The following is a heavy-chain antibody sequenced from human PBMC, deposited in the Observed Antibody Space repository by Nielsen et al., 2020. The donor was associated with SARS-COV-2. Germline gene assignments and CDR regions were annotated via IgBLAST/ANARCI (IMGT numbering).Heavy chain of an antibody. J-gene: IGHJ4*02. CDR2: ISGSGGST. Sequence: GGSLRLSCAASGFTFSNYAMSWVRQAPGKGLEWVSAISGSGGSTYYADSVKGRFTISRDNSKNTLYLQMNSLGAEDTAVYYCAKHFTMVRGRIDYWGQGTLVTVSS. CDR1: GFTFSNYA. D-gene: IGHD3-10*01. CDR3: AKHFTMVRGRIDY. V-gene: IGHV3-23*01.